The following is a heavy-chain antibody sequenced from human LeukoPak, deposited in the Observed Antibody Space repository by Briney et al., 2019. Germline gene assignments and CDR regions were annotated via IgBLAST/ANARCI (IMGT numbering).Heavy chain of an antibody. CDR1: GFTFSSYW. CDR3: DSDYDSSGYYPKGAFDI. V-gene: IGHV3-7*01. Sequence: GGSLRLSCAASGFTFSSYWMSWVRQAPGKGLEWVANIKQDGSGKYYVDSVKGRFTISRDNAKNSLYLQMNSLRAEDTAVYYCDSDYDSSGYYPKGAFDIWGQGTMVTVSS. CDR2: IKQDGSGK. J-gene: IGHJ3*02. D-gene: IGHD3-22*01.